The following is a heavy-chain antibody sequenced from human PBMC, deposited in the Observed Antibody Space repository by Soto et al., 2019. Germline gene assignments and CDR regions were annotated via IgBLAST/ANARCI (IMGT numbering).Heavy chain of an antibody. CDR3: ARGMAIYDYYGMDV. V-gene: IGHV3-23*01. CDR2: ISGSGGYT. D-gene: IGHD2-2*02. CDR1: GFTFSSYA. Sequence: EVQLLESGGGLVQPGGSLRLSCAASGFTFSSYAMSWVRQAPGKGLEWVSSISGSGGYTYYADSVKGRFTISRDNSKNTLYLQMNSLRAEDTAVYYCARGMAIYDYYGMDVWGQGTTVTVSS. J-gene: IGHJ6*02.